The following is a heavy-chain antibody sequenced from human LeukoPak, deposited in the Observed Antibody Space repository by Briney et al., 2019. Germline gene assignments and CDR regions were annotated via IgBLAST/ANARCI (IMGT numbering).Heavy chain of an antibody. CDR3: ARSGDSSSWYYFDY. CDR1: GYSISSGYY. V-gene: IGHV4-38-2*02. Sequence: SETLSLTCTVSGYSISSGYYWGWIRQPPGKGLEWIGSIYHSGSTYYNPSLKSRVTISVDTSKNKFSLKLSSVTAADTAVYYCARSGDSSSWYYFDYWGQGTLVTVSS. CDR2: IYHSGST. J-gene: IGHJ4*02. D-gene: IGHD6-13*01.